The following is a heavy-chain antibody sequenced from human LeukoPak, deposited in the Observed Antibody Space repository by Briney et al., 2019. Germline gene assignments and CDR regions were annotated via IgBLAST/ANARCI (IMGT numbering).Heavy chain of an antibody. CDR2: IYYSGST. CDR3: GRRSRSTWNYRRGDY. V-gene: IGHV4-39*01. D-gene: IGHD1-7*01. Sequence: SETLSLTCTVSGGSISSDSYYWGWIRQPPGRGLQWIGCIYYSGSTYYKPSLKSRVTISVDTSKNQFSLKLTSVTAADTAVYYCGRRSRSTWNYRRGDYWGQGTLVTVSS. J-gene: IGHJ4*02. CDR1: GGSISSDSYY.